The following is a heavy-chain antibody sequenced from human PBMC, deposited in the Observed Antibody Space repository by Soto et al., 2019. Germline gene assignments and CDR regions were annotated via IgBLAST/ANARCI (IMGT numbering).Heavy chain of an antibody. V-gene: IGHV1-58*01. D-gene: IGHD2-8*01. Sequence: SVKVSCKASGFTFPSSAFQWVRQARGQRLEWIGWIAVGSGYTNYAQRFQDRVTLTRDMSTATTYMELSRLTSEDTAIYYCAADATAWQQMVPSDYWGQGTLVTVSS. CDR3: AADATAWQQMVPSDY. CDR2: IAVGSGYT. J-gene: IGHJ4*02. CDR1: GFTFPSSA.